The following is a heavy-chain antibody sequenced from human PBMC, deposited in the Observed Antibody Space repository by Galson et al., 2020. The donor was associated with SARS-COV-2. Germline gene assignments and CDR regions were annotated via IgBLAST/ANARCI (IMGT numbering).Heavy chain of an antibody. CDR3: AHADVRGTHRPYDY. V-gene: IGHV2-5*02. CDR1: GFSLSTNGVG. CDR2: IYWDDIK. Sequence: SGPTLVKPTQTLTLTRSFSGFSLSTNGVGVGWIRQPPGKALEWLALIYWDDIKRYSPSLKSRLTITKDTSKNQVILTMTNVDPVDTATYYCAHADVRGTHRPYDYWGQGTLVTVSS. J-gene: IGHJ4*02. D-gene: IGHD3-10*02.